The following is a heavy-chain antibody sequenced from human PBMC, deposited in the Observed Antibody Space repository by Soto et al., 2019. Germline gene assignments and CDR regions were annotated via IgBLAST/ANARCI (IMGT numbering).Heavy chain of an antibody. CDR2: ISGSGGST. J-gene: IGHJ5*02. Sequence: GGSLRLSCAASGFTFSSYAMSWVRQAPGKGLEWVSAISGSGGSTYYADSVKGRFTISRDNSKNTLYLQMNSLRAEDTAVYYCAKAEDNIVLMVYAIRWFDPWGQGTLVTVSS. CDR1: GFTFSSYA. V-gene: IGHV3-23*01. D-gene: IGHD2-8*01. CDR3: AKAEDNIVLMVYAIRWFDP.